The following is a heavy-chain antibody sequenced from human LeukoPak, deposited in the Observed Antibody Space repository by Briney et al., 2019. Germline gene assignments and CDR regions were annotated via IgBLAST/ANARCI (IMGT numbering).Heavy chain of an antibody. V-gene: IGHV3-9*01. CDR1: GFTFDDYA. CDR2: ISWNSGSI. Sequence: GGSLRLSCAASGFTFDDYAMQWVRQAPGKGLEWVSGISWNSGSIGYADSVKGRFTISRDNAKNSLYLQMNSLRAEDTALYYCAKGNVDDFWSGYYKGMFLYFDYWGQGTLVTVSS. CDR3: AKGNVDDFWSGYYKGMFLYFDY. D-gene: IGHD3-3*01. J-gene: IGHJ4*02.